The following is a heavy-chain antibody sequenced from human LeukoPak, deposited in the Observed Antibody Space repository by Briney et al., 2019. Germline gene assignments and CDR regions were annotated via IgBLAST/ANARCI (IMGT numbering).Heavy chain of an antibody. V-gene: IGHV1-46*01. Sequence: ASVKVSCKASGYTFTSYGISWVRQAPGQGLEWMGIINPSGGSTSYAQKFQGRVTMTRDTSTSTVYMELSSLRSEDTAVYYCARTYSSGWLDYWGQGTLVTVSS. CDR3: ARTYSSGWLDY. D-gene: IGHD6-19*01. CDR1: GYTFTSYG. CDR2: INPSGGST. J-gene: IGHJ4*02.